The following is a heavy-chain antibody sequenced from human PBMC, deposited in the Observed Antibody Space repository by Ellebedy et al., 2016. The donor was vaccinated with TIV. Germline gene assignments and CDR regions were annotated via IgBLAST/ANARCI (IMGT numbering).Heavy chain of an antibody. J-gene: IGHJ4*02. Sequence: GESLKISCAASGFTFSSYEMNWVRQAPGKGLEWVAFIRYDGSNEYYADSVKGRFTISRDNSKNTLYLQMNSLRAEDTAVYYCAKDGDGYNYDYFDYWGQGTLVTVSS. CDR2: IRYDGSNE. CDR3: AKDGDGYNYDYFDY. D-gene: IGHD5-24*01. CDR1: GFTFSSYE. V-gene: IGHV3-30*02.